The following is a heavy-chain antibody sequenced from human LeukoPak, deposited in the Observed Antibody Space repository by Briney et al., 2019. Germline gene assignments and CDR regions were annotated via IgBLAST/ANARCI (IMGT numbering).Heavy chain of an antibody. J-gene: IGHJ4*02. V-gene: IGHV7-4-1*02. Sequence: GASVKVSCKASGYTFTGYYMHWVRQAPGQGLEWMGWINTNTGNPTYAQGFTGRFVFSLDTSVSTAYLQISSLKAEDTAVYYCASPHYYDEGEMSFDYWGQGTLVTVSS. CDR1: GYTFTGYY. CDR3: ASPHYYDEGEMSFDY. D-gene: IGHD3-22*01. CDR2: INTNTGNP.